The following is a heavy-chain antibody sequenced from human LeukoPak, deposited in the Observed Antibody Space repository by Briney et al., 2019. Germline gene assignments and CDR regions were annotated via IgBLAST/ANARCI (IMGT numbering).Heavy chain of an antibody. D-gene: IGHD1-1*01. CDR3: ARVAKERVGGVYYFDY. V-gene: IGHV3-13*04. J-gene: IGHJ4*02. CDR1: GFNLSDLD. CDR2: IGTAGDT. Sequence: GSLRLFFSGSGFNLSDLDLQWVRQATGKGLELVSGIGTAGDTYYTGSVKGRFTISRENAKNSLYLQMNSLRAGDTAVYYCARVAKERVGGVYYFDYWGQGTLVTVSS.